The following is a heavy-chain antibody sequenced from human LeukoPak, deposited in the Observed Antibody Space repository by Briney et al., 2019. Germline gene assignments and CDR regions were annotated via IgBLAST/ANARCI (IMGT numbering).Heavy chain of an antibody. Sequence: PSETLSLTCTVSGGSISSSSYYWGWIRQPPGKGLEWIGSIYYSGSTYYTPSLKSRVTISVDASKNQFSLKLSSVTAADTAVYYCATQTVSAETYYDFWSGYYGWFDPWGQGTLVTVSS. CDR1: GGSISSSSYY. V-gene: IGHV4-39*01. D-gene: IGHD3-3*01. CDR2: IYYSGST. CDR3: ATQTVSAETYYDFWSGYYGWFDP. J-gene: IGHJ5*02.